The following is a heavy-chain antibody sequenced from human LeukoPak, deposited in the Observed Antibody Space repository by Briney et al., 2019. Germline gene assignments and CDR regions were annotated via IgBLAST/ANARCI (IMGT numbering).Heavy chain of an antibody. V-gene: IGHV3-23*01. D-gene: IGHD3-16*02. J-gene: IGHJ3*02. Sequence: GGSLRLSCAASGFTFSSYAMSWVRQAPGKGLEWVSAISGSGGSTYYADSVKGRFTISRDNSKNTLYLRMNSLGAEDTAVYYCAKSVMITFGGVIGAFDIWGQGTMVTVSS. CDR1: GFTFSSYA. CDR3: AKSVMITFGGVIGAFDI. CDR2: ISGSGGST.